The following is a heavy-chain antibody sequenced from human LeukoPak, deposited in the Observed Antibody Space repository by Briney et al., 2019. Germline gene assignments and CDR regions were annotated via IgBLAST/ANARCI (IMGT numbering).Heavy chain of an antibody. D-gene: IGHD6-6*01. CDR3: AKYPSQSSSSSWRGTTKTYSWFDP. V-gene: IGHV3-23*01. CDR2: ISGSGGST. J-gene: IGHJ5*02. CDR1: GFTFSSYA. Sequence: TGGSLRLSCAASGFTFSSYAMNWVRQAPGKGLEWVSAISGSGGSTYYADSVKGRFTISRDNSKNTLYLQMNSLRAEDTAVYYCAKYPSQSSSSSWRGTTKTYSWFDPWGQGTLVTVSS.